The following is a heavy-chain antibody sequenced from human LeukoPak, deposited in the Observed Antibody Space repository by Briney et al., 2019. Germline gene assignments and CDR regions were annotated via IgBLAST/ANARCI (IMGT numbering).Heavy chain of an antibody. CDR3: ARDSPPDY. V-gene: IGHV3-48*01. CDR2: ISSSSSTI. J-gene: IGHJ4*02. CDR1: GFTFRKSD. Sequence: PGGSLRLSCAASGFTFRKSDMSWVRQSPGKGLEWVSYISSSSSTIYYADSVKGRFTISRDNAKNSLYLQMNSLRADDTAVYYCARDSPPDYWGQGTLVTVSS.